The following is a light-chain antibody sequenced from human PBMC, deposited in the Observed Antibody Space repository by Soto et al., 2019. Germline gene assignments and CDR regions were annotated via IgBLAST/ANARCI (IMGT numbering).Light chain of an antibody. Sequence: EIVMTQSQATLSVSPGERATLSCRASQSVSSNLAWYQQKPGQAPRLLIYGASTRATGIPARFSGSGSGTEFTLTISSLQSEDFAVYYIQQYNNWPPYTFGQGTKLEIK. CDR3: QQYNNWPPYT. CDR1: QSVSSN. V-gene: IGKV3-15*01. CDR2: GAS. J-gene: IGKJ2*01.